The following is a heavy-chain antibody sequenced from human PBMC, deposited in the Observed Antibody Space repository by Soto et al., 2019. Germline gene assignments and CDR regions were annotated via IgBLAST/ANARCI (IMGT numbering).Heavy chain of an antibody. D-gene: IGHD2-21*02. CDR3: ARDSKPDCGGDCYSNFDY. J-gene: IGHJ4*02. V-gene: IGHV3-21*01. Sequence: GGSLRLSCAASGFTFSSYSMNWVRQAPGKGLEWVSSISSSSSYIYYADSVKGRFTISRDNAKNPLYLQMNSLIAEDTAVYYCARDSKPDCGGDCYSNFDYWGQGTLVTVSS. CDR2: ISSSSSYI. CDR1: GFTFSSYS.